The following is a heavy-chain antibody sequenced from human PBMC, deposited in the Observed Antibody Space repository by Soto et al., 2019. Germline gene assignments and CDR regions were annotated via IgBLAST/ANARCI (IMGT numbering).Heavy chain of an antibody. D-gene: IGHD6-6*01. CDR1: GYTFTSYY. V-gene: IGHV1-46*01. Sequence: ASVKVSCKASGYTFTSYYMHWVRQAPGQGLEWMGIINPSGGSTSYAQKFQGRVTMTRDTSTSTVYMELSSLRSEDTAVYYCARARRIAARTHGWFDPWGQGTLVTVSS. J-gene: IGHJ5*02. CDR3: ARARRIAARTHGWFDP. CDR2: INPSGGST.